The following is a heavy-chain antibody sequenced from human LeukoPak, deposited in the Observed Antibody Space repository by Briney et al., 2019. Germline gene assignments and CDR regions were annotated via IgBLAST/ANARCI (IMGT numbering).Heavy chain of an antibody. Sequence: GGSLRLSCAASGLTFSSYAMSWVRQAPGKGPEWVSGISGNGANTYYADSVKGRFTISRDNSKNTLYLQMNSLRAEDTAVYYCANTFNFDYWGQGTLVTVSS. CDR3: ANTFNFDY. CDR1: GLTFSSYA. V-gene: IGHV3-23*01. J-gene: IGHJ4*02. CDR2: ISGNGANT.